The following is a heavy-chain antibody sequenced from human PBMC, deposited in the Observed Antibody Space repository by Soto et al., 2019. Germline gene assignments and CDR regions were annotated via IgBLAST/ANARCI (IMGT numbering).Heavy chain of an antibody. CDR1: GGAISCYY. CDR3: AGGQRFSDLHDT. CDR2: IYSSGTT. D-gene: IGHD3-3*01. V-gene: IGHV4-4*07. Sequence: AETLARTCPVSGGAISCYYWTCFRQPSGKGRELIGRIYSSGTTKYNPSLQIRVNISLDTSKNQFSLRLTSVTAADTAVYYCAGGQRFSDLHDTRGHGTVVLVSS. J-gene: IGHJ5*01.